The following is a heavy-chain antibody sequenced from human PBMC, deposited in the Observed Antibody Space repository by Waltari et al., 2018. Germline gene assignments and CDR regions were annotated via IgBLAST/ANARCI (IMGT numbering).Heavy chain of an antibody. CDR2: IYTSGST. J-gene: IGHJ4*02. Sequence: QVQLQESGPGLVKPSETLSLTCTVSGGSISSYYWSWIRQPAGKGLEWIGRIYTSGSTNYNPALKSRVTMSVDTSKNQFSLKLSSVTAADTAVYYCARQLPGSIFGVQRGFDYWGQGTLVTVSS. CDR1: GGSISSYY. CDR3: ARQLPGSIFGVQRGFDY. D-gene: IGHD3-3*01. V-gene: IGHV4-4*07.